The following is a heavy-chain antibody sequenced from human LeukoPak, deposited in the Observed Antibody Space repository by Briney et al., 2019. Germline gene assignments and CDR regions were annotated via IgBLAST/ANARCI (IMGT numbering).Heavy chain of an antibody. CDR1: GFTFGDYA. CDR3: TRGDFWSGYYPIN. V-gene: IGHV3-49*04. CDR2: IRSKAYGGTT. D-gene: IGHD3-3*01. J-gene: IGHJ4*02. Sequence: GGSLRLSCTASGFTFGDYAMSWVRQAPGKGLEWVGFIRSKAYGGTTEYAASVKGRFTISRDDSKSIAYLQMNSLKTEDTAVYYCTRGDFWSGYYPINWGQGTLVTVSS.